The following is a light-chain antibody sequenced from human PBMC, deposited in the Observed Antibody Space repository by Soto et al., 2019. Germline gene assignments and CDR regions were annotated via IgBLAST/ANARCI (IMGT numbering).Light chain of an antibody. CDR1: QSISRW. J-gene: IGKJ1*01. V-gene: IGKV1-5*03. CDR3: QQYKDYWT. CDR2: ETS. Sequence: IQMTQSPSTLSASDGDRVTITCRASQSISRWLAWYQQKPGKAPKLLIYETSSLEDGVPSRFTGSGSGTEFSLTITSLQPEDFASYYCQQYKDYWTFGQGTKV.